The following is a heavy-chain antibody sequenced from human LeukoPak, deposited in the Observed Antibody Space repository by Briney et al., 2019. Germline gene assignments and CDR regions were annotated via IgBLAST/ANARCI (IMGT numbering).Heavy chain of an antibody. CDR1: GGTFSSYA. V-gene: IGHV1-69*05. CDR2: IIPIFGTA. D-gene: IGHD3-10*01. CDR3: ASVLLWFGELHYYYYMDV. J-gene: IGHJ6*03. Sequence: SVKVSCKASGGTFSSYAISWVRQAPGQGLEWMGGIIPIFGTANCAQKFQGRVTITTDESTSTAYTELSSMRSEDTAVYYCASVLLWFGELHYYYYMDVWGKGTTVTVSS.